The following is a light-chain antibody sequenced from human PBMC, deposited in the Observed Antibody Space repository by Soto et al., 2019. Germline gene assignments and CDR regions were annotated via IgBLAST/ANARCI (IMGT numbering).Light chain of an antibody. CDR3: QQFQSFSRT. Sequence: GDRVTITRRASESIGTWLAWYQQKPGKAPNLLIYDASSLQSGVPSRFSGRGSGTEFTLTISSLQPDDFATYYCQQFQSFSRTFGQGTKVDIK. V-gene: IGKV1-5*01. J-gene: IGKJ1*01. CDR2: DAS. CDR1: ESIGTW.